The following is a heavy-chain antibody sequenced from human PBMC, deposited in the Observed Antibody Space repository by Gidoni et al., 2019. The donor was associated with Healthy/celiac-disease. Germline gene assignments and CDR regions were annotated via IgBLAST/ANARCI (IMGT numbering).Heavy chain of an antibody. CDR2: ISGSGGST. V-gene: IGHV3-23*01. Sequence: EVQLLEAGGGLVQPGGSLRHSCAASGLTFSSYAMCWVRQAPGKGLEWVLAISGSGGSTYYADSVKGRFTISRDNSKNTLYLQMNSLRAEDTAVYYCASLAAAGTYYYYYGMDVWGQGTTVTVSS. D-gene: IGHD6-13*01. CDR3: ASLAAAGTYYYYYGMDV. J-gene: IGHJ6*02. CDR1: GLTFSSYA.